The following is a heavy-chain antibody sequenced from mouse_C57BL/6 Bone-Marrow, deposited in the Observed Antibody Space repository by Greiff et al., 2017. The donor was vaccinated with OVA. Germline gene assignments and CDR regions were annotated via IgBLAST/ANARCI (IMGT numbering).Heavy chain of an antibody. CDR2: IRSKSNNYAT. CDR1: GFSFNTYA. V-gene: IGHV10-1*01. J-gene: IGHJ3*01. CDR3: VGQGLYGSSYGFAY. D-gene: IGHD1-1*01. Sequence: GGGLVQPKGSLKLSCAASGFSFNTYAMNWVRQAPGKGLEWVARIRSKSNNYATYYADSVKDRFTISRDDSESMLYLQMNNLKTEDTAMYYCVGQGLYGSSYGFAYWGQGTLVTVSA.